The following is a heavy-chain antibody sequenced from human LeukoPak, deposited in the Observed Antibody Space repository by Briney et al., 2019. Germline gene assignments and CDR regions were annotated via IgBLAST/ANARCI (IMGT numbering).Heavy chain of an antibody. J-gene: IGHJ4*02. CDR2: INHSGST. D-gene: IGHD5-18*01. CDR1: GGSFSGYY. CDR3: ARGTKIQLWLNFDY. Sequence: SETLSLTCAVSGGSFSGYYWSWIRQPPGNGVEWIGEINHSGSTNYTPSLQSRVTISVDTSKNQFSLKLSSVTAADTAVYYCARGTKIQLWLNFDYWGQGTLVTVSS. V-gene: IGHV4-34*01.